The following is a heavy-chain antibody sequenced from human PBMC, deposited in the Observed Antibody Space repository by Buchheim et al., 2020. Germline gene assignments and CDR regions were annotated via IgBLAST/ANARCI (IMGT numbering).Heavy chain of an antibody. Sequence: VQLVESGGGVVQPGRSLRLSCAASGFTLSYHGMHWVRQAPGKGLEWVAVIWYDGNNKYYLDSVKDRFTISRDNSKNTVYLQMNSLRAEDTAVYYCARDLRRADDSYLDYWGQGTL. CDR2: IWYDGNNK. CDR1: GFTLSYHG. J-gene: IGHJ4*02. D-gene: IGHD3-3*01. CDR3: ARDLRRADDSYLDY. V-gene: IGHV3-33*01.